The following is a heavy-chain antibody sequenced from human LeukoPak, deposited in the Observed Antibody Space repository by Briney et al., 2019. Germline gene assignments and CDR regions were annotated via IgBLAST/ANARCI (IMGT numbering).Heavy chain of an antibody. Sequence: GGSLRLSCAASGFTFSSYAMSWVCQAPGKGLEWVSAISGSGGSTYYADSVKGRFTISRDNSKNTLYLQMNSLRAEDTAVYYCAKDLRLRPIQTRFDYWGQGTLVTVSS. J-gene: IGHJ4*02. CDR2: ISGSGGST. V-gene: IGHV3-23*01. CDR1: GFTFSSYA. D-gene: IGHD1/OR15-1a*01. CDR3: AKDLRLRPIQTRFDY.